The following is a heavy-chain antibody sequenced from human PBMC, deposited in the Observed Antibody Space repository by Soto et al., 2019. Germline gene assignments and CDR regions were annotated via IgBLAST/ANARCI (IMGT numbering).Heavy chain of an antibody. J-gene: IGHJ4*02. CDR3: ARHRDYDILTNYRKFYFDY. CDR2: ISAYNGNT. Sequence: ASVKVSCKASGYTFTSYGISWVRQAPGQGLEWMGWISAYNGNTNYAQKLQGRVTMTTDTSKNQFSLQLRSVTAADTAVYYCARHRDYDILTNYRKFYFDYWGQGTLVTVSS. V-gene: IGHV1-18*01. D-gene: IGHD3-9*01. CDR1: GYTFTSYG.